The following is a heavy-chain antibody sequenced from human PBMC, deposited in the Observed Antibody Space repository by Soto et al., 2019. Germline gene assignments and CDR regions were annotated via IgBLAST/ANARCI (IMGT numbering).Heavy chain of an antibody. CDR2: INHSGST. CDR3: ARGLIKGNYDGMDV. Sequence: SETLSLTCAVYGGSFSGYYWSWIRQPPGKGLEWIGEINHSGSTNYNPSLKSRVTISVDTSKNQFSLKLSSVTAADTAVYDCARGLIKGNYDGMDVWGQWTTGT. CDR1: GGSFSGYY. V-gene: IGHV4-34*01. J-gene: IGHJ6*02.